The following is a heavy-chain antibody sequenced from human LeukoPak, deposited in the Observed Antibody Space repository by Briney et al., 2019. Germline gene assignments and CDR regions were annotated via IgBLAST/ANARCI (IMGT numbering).Heavy chain of an antibody. V-gene: IGHV3-30*01. CDR3: ARGSMVRGVISDNWFDP. Sequence: PGGSLRLSCAASGFAFSSYAMHWVRQAPGKGLEWVAVISYDGSNKYYADSVKGRFTISRDNSKNTLYLQMNSLRAEDTAVYYCARGSMVRGVISDNWFDPWAREPWSPSPQ. CDR2: ISYDGSNK. CDR1: GFAFSSYA. J-gene: IGHJ5*02. D-gene: IGHD3-10*01.